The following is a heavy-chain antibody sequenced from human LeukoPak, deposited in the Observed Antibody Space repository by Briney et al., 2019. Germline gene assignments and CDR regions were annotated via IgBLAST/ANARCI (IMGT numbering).Heavy chain of an antibody. J-gene: IGHJ3*02. CDR3: AKDQVISGSEASHI. CDR1: GFTFSSYT. Sequence: GGSLRLSCAASGFTFSSYTMNWLRQAPGKGLEWVSGISGSGVGTYYADSVKGRFTISRDNSWNTLYLQMNSLRADDTAVYYCAKDQVISGSEASHIRGQGPMVTVSS. V-gene: IGHV3-23*01. CDR2: ISGSGVGT. D-gene: IGHD2-21*01.